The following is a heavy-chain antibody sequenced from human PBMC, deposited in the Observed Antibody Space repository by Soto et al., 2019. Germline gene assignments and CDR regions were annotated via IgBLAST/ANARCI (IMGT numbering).Heavy chain of an antibody. CDR1: GGSISSSNSY. Sequence: QLQLQESGPGLVKPSETLSLTCIVSGGSISSSNSYWGWIRQPPGKGLEWIGTIYSGSTYQNPSLKSRVTISVDTSKNQFSLKLSSVAAADTAIYYCATTRGIAVGGSFDYWGQGTLVTVSS. D-gene: IGHD6-13*01. CDR2: IYSGST. V-gene: IGHV4-39*01. J-gene: IGHJ4*02. CDR3: ATTRGIAVGGSFDY.